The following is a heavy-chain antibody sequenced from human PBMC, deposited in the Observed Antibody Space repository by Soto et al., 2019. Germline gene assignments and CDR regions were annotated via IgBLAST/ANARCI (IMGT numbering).Heavy chain of an antibody. Sequence: QVQLQESGPGLVKPSETLPLPCTPPGASSTPILCSGIGSSPGKGLEWVGYIYYGGTLSYNPSLKRRVTISLETSKSQFSLRLTSVTAADTAVDYCARLGRYYQSLDSWGPGTLVTVSS. D-gene: IGHD3-10*01. J-gene: IGHJ5*01. CDR2: IYYGGTL. CDR1: GASSTPIL. V-gene: IGHV4-59*08. CDR3: ARLGRYYQSLDS.